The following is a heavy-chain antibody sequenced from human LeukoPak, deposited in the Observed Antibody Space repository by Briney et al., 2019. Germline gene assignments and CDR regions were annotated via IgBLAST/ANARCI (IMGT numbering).Heavy chain of an antibody. V-gene: IGHV4-61*02. CDR1: GGSISSGSYY. CDR2: IYTSGST. CDR3: ARAEGYYDSSGYRGGSASVSY. J-gene: IGHJ4*02. Sequence: SQTLSLTCTVSGGSISSGSYYWSWIRQPAGKGLEWIGRIYTSGSTNYNPSLKSRVTVSVDTSKNQFSLKLSSVTAADTAVYFCARAEGYYDSSGYRGGSASVSYWGQGTLVTVSS. D-gene: IGHD3-22*01.